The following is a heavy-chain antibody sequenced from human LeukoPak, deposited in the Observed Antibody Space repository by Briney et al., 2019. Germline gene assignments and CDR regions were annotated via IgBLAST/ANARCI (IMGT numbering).Heavy chain of an antibody. CDR3: ARRPKVGATTYFDY. D-gene: IGHD1-26*01. CDR1: GGSFSSYY. J-gene: IGHJ4*02. Sequence: SETLSLTCTVSGGSFSSYYWSWLRQPAGKGLEWIGRIYTSGSTKYNPSLTSGVFMSVGTSKNQFSLKLSSVTAADTAVYYCARRPKVGATTYFDYWGQGTLVTVSS. CDR2: IYTSGST. V-gene: IGHV4-4*07.